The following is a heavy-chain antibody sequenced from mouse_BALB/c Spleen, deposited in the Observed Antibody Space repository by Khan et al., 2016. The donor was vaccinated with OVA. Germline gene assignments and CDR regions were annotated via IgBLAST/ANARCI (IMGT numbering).Heavy chain of an antibody. V-gene: IGHV1-9*01. CDR3: ARGNYDGSTSWFGY. CDR2: ILPGSNSS. J-gene: IGHJ3*01. D-gene: IGHD1-1*01. Sequence: QVQLKESGAELMKPWASVKISCKATGYTFSSYWIEWVKQRPGHGLEWIGEILPGSNSSNYTERFKGKATITADTSSNTAYMQLSSLTSEDSAIYDCARGNYDGSTSWFGYWGQGTLVNVSA. CDR1: GYTFSSYW.